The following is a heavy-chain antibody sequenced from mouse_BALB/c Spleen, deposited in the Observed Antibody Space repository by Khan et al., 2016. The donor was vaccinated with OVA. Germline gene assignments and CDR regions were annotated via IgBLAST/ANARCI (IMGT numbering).Heavy chain of an antibody. J-gene: IGHJ4*01. CDR2: IWGDGNT. CDR3: AKDRGYYAVDY. V-gene: IGHV2-3*01. CDR1: GFSLTSYG. Sequence: VMLVESGPGLVAPSQSLSITCTVSGFSLTSYGVSWVRQPPGKGLEWLGVIWGDGNTNFHSALRSRLSLSKDNSKSQVFLKLNSLQTDDTATYYCAKDRGYYAVDYWGQGTSVTVSS.